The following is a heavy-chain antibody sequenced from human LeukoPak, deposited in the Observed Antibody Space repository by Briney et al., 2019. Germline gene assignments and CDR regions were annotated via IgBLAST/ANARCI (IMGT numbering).Heavy chain of an antibody. CDR1: SGSIGSSNYY. CDR2: IYYSGST. CDR3: ARTEGAAGTLHIDY. Sequence: SETLSLTCTVSSGSIGSSNYYWSWIRQPPGKGLEWIGYIYYSGSTNYNPSLKSRVTISVDTSKNQFSLKLSSVTAADTAVYYCARTEGAAGTLHIDYWGQGTLVTVSS. J-gene: IGHJ4*02. D-gene: IGHD6-13*01. V-gene: IGHV4-61*01.